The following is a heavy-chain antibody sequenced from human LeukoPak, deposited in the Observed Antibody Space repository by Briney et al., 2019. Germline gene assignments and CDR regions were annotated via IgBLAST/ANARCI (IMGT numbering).Heavy chain of an antibody. J-gene: IGHJ6*03. CDR2: ICTSGST. Sequence: SETLSLTCTVSGGSISSYYWSWIRQPAGKGLEWIGRICTSGSTNYNPSLKSRVTMSVDTSKNQFSLKLSSVTAADTAVYYCARSFSSGWYDHYYYYMDVWGKGTTVTVSS. V-gene: IGHV4-4*07. CDR1: GGSISSYY. CDR3: ARSFSSGWYDHYYYYMDV. D-gene: IGHD6-19*01.